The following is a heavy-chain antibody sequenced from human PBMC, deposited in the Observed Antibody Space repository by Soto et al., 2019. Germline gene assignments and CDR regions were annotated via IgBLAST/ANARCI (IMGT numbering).Heavy chain of an antibody. CDR3: ARGSSDIVVVVAALYHYYYGMDV. V-gene: IGHV1-69*13. CDR1: GGTFSSYA. J-gene: IGHJ6*02. CDR2: IIPIFGTA. Sequence: SVKVSCKASGGTFSSYAISWVRQAPGQGLEWMGGIIPIFGTANYAQKFRGRVTITADESTSTAYMELSSLRSEDTAVYYCARGSSDIVVVVAALYHYYYGMDVWGQGTTVTVSS. D-gene: IGHD2-15*01.